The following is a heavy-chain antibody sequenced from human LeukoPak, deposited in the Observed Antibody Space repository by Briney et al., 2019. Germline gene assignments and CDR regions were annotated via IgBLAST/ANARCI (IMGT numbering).Heavy chain of an antibody. CDR1: GYTFTSYG. D-gene: IGHD3-22*01. CDR3: ARDQGEAGGDYYDSSGYYCSFDY. Sequence: ASVKVSCKASGYTFTSYGISWVRQAPGQGLEWMGWISAYNGNTNYAQKLQGRVTMTTDTSTSTAYMELRSLRSDDTAVYYCARDQGEAGGDYYDSSGYYCSFDYWGQGTLVTVSS. CDR2: ISAYNGNT. J-gene: IGHJ4*02. V-gene: IGHV1-18*01.